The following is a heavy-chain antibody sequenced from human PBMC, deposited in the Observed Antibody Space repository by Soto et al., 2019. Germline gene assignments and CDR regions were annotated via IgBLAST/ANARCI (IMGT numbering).Heavy chain of an antibody. CDR1: GGSISSGGYY. CDR3: ARAAHYSSPFRWFDP. J-gene: IGHJ5*02. D-gene: IGHD6-13*01. V-gene: IGHV4-31*03. Sequence: SGTLSLTCTVSGGSISSGGYYWSWIRQHPGKGLEWIGYIYYSGSTYYNPSLKSRVTISVDTSKNQFSLKLSSVTAADTAVYYCARAAHYSSPFRWFDPWGQGTLVTVSS. CDR2: IYYSGST.